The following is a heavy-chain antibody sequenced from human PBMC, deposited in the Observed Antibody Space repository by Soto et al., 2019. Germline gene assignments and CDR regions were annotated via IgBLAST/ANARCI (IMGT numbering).Heavy chain of an antibody. CDR1: GFTFSSYA. Sequence: QVQLVESGGGVVQPGRSLRLSCAASGFTFSSYAMHWVRQAPGKGLEWVAVISYDGSNKYYADSVKGRFTISRDNSKNTQYLQMNSLRAEDTAVYYCARERSGWYQYLGQGTLVTVSS. D-gene: IGHD6-19*01. CDR2: ISYDGSNK. J-gene: IGHJ4*02. CDR3: ARERSGWYQY. V-gene: IGHV3-30-3*01.